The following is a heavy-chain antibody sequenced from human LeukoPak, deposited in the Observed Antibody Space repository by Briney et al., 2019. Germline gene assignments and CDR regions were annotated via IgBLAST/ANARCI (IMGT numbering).Heavy chain of an antibody. J-gene: IGHJ6*02. CDR2: INPSGGST. CDR3: AREKGVVAASPYYYYGMDV. D-gene: IGHD2-15*01. CDR1: GYTFTSYY. Sequence: ASVKVSCKASGYTFTSYYMHWVRQAPGQGLEWVGIINPSGGSTSYAQKFLGIVTMTRDTSTRTVYMELSSLSSEDTAVYYCAREKGVVAASPYYYYGMDVWGHGTTVTVSS. V-gene: IGHV1-46*01.